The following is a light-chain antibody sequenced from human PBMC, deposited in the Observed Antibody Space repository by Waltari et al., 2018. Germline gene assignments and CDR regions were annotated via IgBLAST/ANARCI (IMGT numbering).Light chain of an antibody. V-gene: IGLV2-23*02. CDR1: SSDVGSYHL. Sequence: QSALTQPAPVSGSPGQSIAIPCPGTSSDVGSYHLFSWYQQFPGKAPKLTLYEVNKRPSGISNRFSGSKFGNTASLTISGLQAEDEGDYYCCSYTRGSVICGGGTKLTVL. J-gene: IGLJ2*01. CDR3: CSYTRGSVI. CDR2: EVN.